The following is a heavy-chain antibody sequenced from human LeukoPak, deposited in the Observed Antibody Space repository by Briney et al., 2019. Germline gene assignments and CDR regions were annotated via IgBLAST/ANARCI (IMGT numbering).Heavy chain of an antibody. CDR1: GYSFSNYW. CDR3: ARIILNCGWD. Sequence: GESLKISCKASGYSFSNYWIGWVRQMPGKGLEWMGIIYPTGSDPTYSPSFQGQVTISVDKSISTAYLQWSSLKASDTAMYYCARIILNCGWDWGQGTLVTVSS. D-gene: IGHD3/OR15-3a*01. J-gene: IGHJ4*02. CDR2: IYPTGSDP. V-gene: IGHV5-51*01.